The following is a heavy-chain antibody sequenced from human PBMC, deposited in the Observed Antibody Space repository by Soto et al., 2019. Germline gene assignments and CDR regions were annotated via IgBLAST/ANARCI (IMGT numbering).Heavy chain of an antibody. J-gene: IGHJ5*02. CDR2: ISSSGSRT. D-gene: IGHD2-2*01. CDR3: VIDGHCITSSCYGNWFDP. Sequence: GGSLTLSCAASGFTLRNYAIRWVRQAQGKGREWDSGISSSGSRTYYADSGEGWLTISTEHSTNTVHLQTHSVRAEDTAIYYCVIDGHCITSSCYGNWFDPWGQGTWVTFSS. V-gene: IGHV3-23*01. CDR1: GFTLRNYA.